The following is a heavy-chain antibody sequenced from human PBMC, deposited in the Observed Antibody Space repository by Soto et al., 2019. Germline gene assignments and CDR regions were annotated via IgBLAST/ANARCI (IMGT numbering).Heavy chain of an antibody. D-gene: IGHD6-19*01. CDR3: AKSYSSGWRLDNYYYYYYMDV. J-gene: IGHJ6*03. V-gene: IGHV3-23*01. Sequence: PGGALRLSCAGSGFTFSSYAMSWVRQAPGKGLEWVSAISGSGGSTYYADSVKGRFTISRDNSKNPLYLQMNSLRAEDTAVYYCAKSYSSGWRLDNYYYYYYMDVSGKATTVTVSS. CDR2: ISGSGGST. CDR1: GFTFSSYA.